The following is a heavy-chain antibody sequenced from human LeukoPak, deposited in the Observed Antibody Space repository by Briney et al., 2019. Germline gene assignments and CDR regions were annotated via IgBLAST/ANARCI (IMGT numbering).Heavy chain of an antibody. Sequence: ASVTVSCKASGYTFTGYYMHWVRQAPGQGLEWMGWINPNSGGTNYAQKFQGRVTMTRDTSISTAYMELSRLRSDDTAVYYCARGSSIAARPNYYYYMDVWGKGTTVTVSS. V-gene: IGHV1-2*02. J-gene: IGHJ6*03. CDR3: ARGSSIAARPNYYYYMDV. D-gene: IGHD6-6*01. CDR1: GYTFTGYY. CDR2: INPNSGGT.